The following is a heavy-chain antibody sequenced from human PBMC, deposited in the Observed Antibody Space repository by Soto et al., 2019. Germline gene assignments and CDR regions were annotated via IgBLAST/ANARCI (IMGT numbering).Heavy chain of an antibody. CDR1: GGSVSDKTYY. CDR3: ARTTAVPNTLRSRYFFDY. J-gene: IGHJ4*02. V-gene: IGHV4-61*01. D-gene: IGHD4-17*01. CDR2: VYYSGTT. Sequence: SETLSLTCSVSGGSVSDKTYYWSWIRQPPGKRLEWIGYVYYSGTTNYNPSLKSRVTISVDLSKNRFSLKLSSVTTADTALYYCARTTAVPNTLRSRYFFDYWGQGTLVTVSS.